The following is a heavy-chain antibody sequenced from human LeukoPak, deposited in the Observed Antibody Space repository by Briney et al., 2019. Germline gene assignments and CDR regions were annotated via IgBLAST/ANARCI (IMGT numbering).Heavy chain of an antibody. D-gene: IGHD2-2*01. Sequence: GESLKISCKGSGYSFTSYWIGWVRQMPGKGLEWMGFIYPGDSDTRYSPSFQGQVTISADKSISTAYLQWSSLKASDTAMYYCARRDYSRYCSSTSCTYFDCWGQGTLVTVSS. CDR3: ARRDYSRYCSSTSCTYFDC. CDR1: GYSFTSYW. V-gene: IGHV5-51*01. J-gene: IGHJ4*02. CDR2: IYPGDSDT.